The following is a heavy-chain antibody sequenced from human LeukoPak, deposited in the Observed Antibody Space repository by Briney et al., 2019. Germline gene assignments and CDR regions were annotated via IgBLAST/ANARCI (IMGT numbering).Heavy chain of an antibody. CDR3: ARVDYYDSSGYYGGHPYLDY. D-gene: IGHD3-22*01. V-gene: IGHV3-74*01. Sequence: GGSLRLSCAASGFTFSSYWMSWVRQAPGKGLVWVSRINSDGSSTSYADSVKGRFTISRDNAKNTLYLQMNSLRAEDTAVYYCARVDYYDSSGYYGGHPYLDYWGQGTLVTVSS. CDR2: INSDGSST. CDR1: GFTFSSYW. J-gene: IGHJ4*02.